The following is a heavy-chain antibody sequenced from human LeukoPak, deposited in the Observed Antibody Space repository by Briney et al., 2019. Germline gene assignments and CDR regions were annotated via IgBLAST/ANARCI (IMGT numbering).Heavy chain of an antibody. J-gene: IGHJ5*02. V-gene: IGHV4-39*07. D-gene: IGHD3-22*01. CDR1: GGSISSSSYY. Sequence: SETLSLTCTVSGGSISSSSYYWGWIRQPPGKGLEWIGSIYYSGSTNYNPSLKSRVTISVDTSKNQFSLKLSSVTAADTAVYYCARGGNYYENWFDPWGQGTLVTVSS. CDR3: ARGGNYYENWFDP. CDR2: IYYSGST.